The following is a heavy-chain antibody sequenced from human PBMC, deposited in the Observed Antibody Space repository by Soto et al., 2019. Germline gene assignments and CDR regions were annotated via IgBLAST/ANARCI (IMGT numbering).Heavy chain of an antibody. V-gene: IGHV1-18*01. CDR1: GYTFTSYG. CDR2: ISAYNGNT. CDR3: ARDASSSPTNYFDY. D-gene: IGHD6-6*01. J-gene: IGHJ4*02. Sequence: ASVKVSCKASGYTFTSYGISWVRQAPGQGLEWMGWISAYNGNTNYAQKLQGRVTMTRDTSTSTVYMELSSLRSEDTAVYYCARDASSSPTNYFDYWGQGTLVTVSS.